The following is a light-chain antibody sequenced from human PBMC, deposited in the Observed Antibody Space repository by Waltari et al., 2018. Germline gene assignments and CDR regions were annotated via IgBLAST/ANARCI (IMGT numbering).Light chain of an antibody. CDR1: ESVSNY. V-gene: IGKV3-11*01. CDR3: QQGSILPLT. Sequence: EVVLTQSPVTLSLAAGESATPSCRASESVSNYLAWYHQKPGQSPRLLIYDTSKRATGIPARFSGSGYGTDFTLTINNLEAEDFALYYCQQGSILPLTFGGGNNVEIK. J-gene: IGKJ4*01. CDR2: DTS.